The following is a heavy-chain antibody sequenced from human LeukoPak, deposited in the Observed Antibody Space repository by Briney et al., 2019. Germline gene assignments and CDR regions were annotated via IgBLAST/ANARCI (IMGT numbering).Heavy chain of an antibody. CDR3: AKDRGTVTTYYFDY. J-gene: IGHJ4*02. D-gene: IGHD4-17*01. CDR2: ISWNSGSI. V-gene: IGHV3-9*01. Sequence: QPGRSLRLSCAASGFTFDDYAMHWVRQAPGKGLEWVSGISWNSGSIGYADSVKGRFTISRDNAKNSLYLQMNSLRAEDTALCYCAKDRGTVTTYYFDYWGQGTLGTVSS. CDR1: GFTFDDYA.